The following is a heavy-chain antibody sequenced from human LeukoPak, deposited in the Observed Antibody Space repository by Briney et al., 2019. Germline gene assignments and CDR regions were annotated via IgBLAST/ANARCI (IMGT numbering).Heavy chain of an antibody. J-gene: IGHJ4*02. Sequence: GGSLRLSCAASGFTFSSYSMNWVRQAPGKGLEWVSSISSSSSYIYYADSVKGRFTISRDNAKNSLYLQMHSLRAEDTAVYYCVRDYYDSSGYYHGGYWGQGTLVTVYS. CDR1: GFTFSSYS. D-gene: IGHD3-22*01. V-gene: IGHV3-21*01. CDR2: ISSSSSYI. CDR3: VRDYYDSSGYYHGGY.